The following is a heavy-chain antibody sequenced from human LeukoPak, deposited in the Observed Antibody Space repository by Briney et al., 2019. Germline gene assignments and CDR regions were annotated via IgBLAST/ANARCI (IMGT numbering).Heavy chain of an antibody. J-gene: IGHJ4*02. Sequence: GESLKISCQGSGYSFSTYWIGWVRQMPGKGLEWMGLIYPSDSDTRYSPSFQGQVTISADKSISTAYLQWSSLKASDTAMYYCASGEGATQFDYWGQGTLVTVSS. V-gene: IGHV5-51*01. CDR2: IYPSDSDT. CDR1: GYSFSTYW. CDR3: ASGEGATQFDY. D-gene: IGHD1-26*01.